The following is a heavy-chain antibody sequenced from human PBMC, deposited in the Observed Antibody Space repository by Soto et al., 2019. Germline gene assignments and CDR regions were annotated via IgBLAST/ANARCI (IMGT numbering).Heavy chain of an antibody. V-gene: IGHV4-59*01. Sequence: SETLSLTCTVSGGSISSYCWSWIRQPPGKGMEWIGYIYYNGSTNYNPSLKSRVTISVDTSKNQFSLKLSSVTAADTAVYYCARDRPARASGYPLSPPYYYFVMDVWGQGTTVTVSS. CDR1: GGSISSYC. CDR2: IYYNGST. CDR3: ARDRPARASGYPLSPPYYYFVMDV. D-gene: IGHD5-12*01. J-gene: IGHJ6*02.